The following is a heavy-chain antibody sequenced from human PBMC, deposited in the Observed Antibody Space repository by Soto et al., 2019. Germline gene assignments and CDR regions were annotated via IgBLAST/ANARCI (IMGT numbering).Heavy chain of an antibody. CDR2: IYYSGST. CDR1: GGSISSSSYY. Sequence: SETLSLTCTVSGGSISSSSYYWGWIRQPPGKGLEWIGSIYYSGSTYYNPSLKSRVTISVDTSKNQFSLKLSSVTAADTAVYYCARLLDYSSSSTIDDWGQGTLVTVSS. J-gene: IGHJ4*02. D-gene: IGHD6-6*01. V-gene: IGHV4-39*01. CDR3: ARLLDYSSSSTIDD.